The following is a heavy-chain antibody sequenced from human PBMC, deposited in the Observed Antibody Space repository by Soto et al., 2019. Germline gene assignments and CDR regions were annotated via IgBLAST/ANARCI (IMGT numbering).Heavy chain of an antibody. Sequence: QVQLQESGPGLVKPSETLSLTCAVSGGSITSYYWSWVRQPPGKGLEWIGYIYYSGSTTYNPSLKNRVTISVDTSKNQFSLKLSSVTAADTAVYYCARSRYGAITNPYYFDYWGQGTLVTVSS. D-gene: IGHD4-17*01. V-gene: IGHV4-59*01. CDR2: IYYSGST. CDR3: ARSRYGAITNPYYFDY. J-gene: IGHJ4*02. CDR1: GGSITSYY.